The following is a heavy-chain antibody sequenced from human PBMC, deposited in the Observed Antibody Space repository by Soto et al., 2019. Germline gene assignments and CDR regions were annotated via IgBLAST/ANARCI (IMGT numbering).Heavy chain of an antibody. CDR2: ISYNGAT. CDR3: ARDNPNDSRPQDFDY. D-gene: IGHD6-13*01. V-gene: IGHV4-30-4*01. J-gene: IGHJ4*02. CDR1: Y. Sequence: YGTLKNQPPGKGLEWIGYISYNGATSYNPSLKSRVTISVDTSKNQFSLRLNSVTAADTAVYFCARDNPNDSRPQDFDYWGQGLLVTVSS.